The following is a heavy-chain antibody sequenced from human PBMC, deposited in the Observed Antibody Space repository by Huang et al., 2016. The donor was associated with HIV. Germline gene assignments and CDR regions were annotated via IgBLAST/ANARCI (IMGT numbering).Heavy chain of an antibody. Sequence: QVQLQQWGAGLLRLSETLSLTCAVYGGSFSGYYGTWIRQPPGKGLEWIGESNHSESTNYNPSLKSRVTMSVDTSRNQFSLTVTSVTAADTAVYYCARGQGGYYYYYMDVWGKGTTVTVSS. CDR2: SNHSEST. CDR3: ARGQGGYYYYYMDV. V-gene: IGHV4-34*01. J-gene: IGHJ6*03. CDR1: GGSFSGYY.